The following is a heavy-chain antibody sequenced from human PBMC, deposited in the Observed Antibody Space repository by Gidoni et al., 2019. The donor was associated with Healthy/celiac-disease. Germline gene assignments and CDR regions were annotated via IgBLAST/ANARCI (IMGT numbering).Heavy chain of an antibody. Sequence: QVQLQESGPGLVKPSQTLSLTCTVPGGSISSGSYYWSWIRQPAGKGLEWIGRIYTSGSTNYNPSLKSRVTMSVDTSKNQFSLKLSSVTAADTAVYYCARGFGGAYWGQGTLVTVSS. V-gene: IGHV4-61*02. CDR2: IYTSGST. D-gene: IGHD3-10*01. J-gene: IGHJ4*02. CDR1: GGSISSGSYY. CDR3: ARGFGGAY.